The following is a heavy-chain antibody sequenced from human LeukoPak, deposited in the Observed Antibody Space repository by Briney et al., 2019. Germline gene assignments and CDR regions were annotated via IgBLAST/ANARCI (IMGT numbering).Heavy chain of an antibody. Sequence: PGGSLRLSCAASGITFSSYNMNWVRQAPGKGLEWVSYISSSSSTIYYADSVKGRFTISRDNAKDSLYLQMNSLRAEDTAVYYCARVGAQLWPDYWGQGTLVTVPS. V-gene: IGHV3-48*01. CDR3: ARVGAQLWPDY. D-gene: IGHD5-18*01. CDR1: GITFSSYN. J-gene: IGHJ4*02. CDR2: ISSSSSTI.